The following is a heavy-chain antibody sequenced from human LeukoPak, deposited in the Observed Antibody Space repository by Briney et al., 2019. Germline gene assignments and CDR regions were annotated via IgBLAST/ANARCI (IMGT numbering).Heavy chain of an antibody. CDR3: ARDHYYGSGDN. Sequence: ASVTVSCKASGYTFTGYYMHWVRLGPGPGIEWMGWINTNSGGRNYPQKFQGRVTMTRDTSISTAYMELSRLRSDDTAVSYCARDHYYGSGDNWGQGTLVTVSS. V-gene: IGHV1-2*02. CDR2: INTNSGGR. CDR1: GYTFTGYY. D-gene: IGHD3-10*01. J-gene: IGHJ4*02.